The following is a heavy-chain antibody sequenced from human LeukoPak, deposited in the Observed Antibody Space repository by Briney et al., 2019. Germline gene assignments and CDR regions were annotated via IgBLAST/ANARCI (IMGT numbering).Heavy chain of an antibody. V-gene: IGHV1-2*02. CDR3: ASRRTFRQIAAAATNWFDP. Sequence: ASVKVSCKASGYTFTGYYMHWARQAPGQGLEWMGWINPNSGGTNYAQKFQGRVTMTRDTSISTAYMELSRLRSDDTAVYYCASRRTFRQIAAAATNWFDPWGQGTLVTVSS. CDR1: GYTFTGYY. CDR2: INPNSGGT. J-gene: IGHJ5*02. D-gene: IGHD6-13*01.